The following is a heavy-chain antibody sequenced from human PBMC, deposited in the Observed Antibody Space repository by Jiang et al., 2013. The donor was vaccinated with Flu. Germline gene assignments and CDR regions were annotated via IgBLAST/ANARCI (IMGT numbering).Heavy chain of an antibody. D-gene: IGHD2-8*01. Sequence: GPGLVKPSETLSLTCSVSGDSTNFYFWTWIRQPPGKGLEWIGSMYYSGTTDYNPSLKSRLTISLDTSKNHLSLTLNSVTAADSAVYFCARDLGTNGPRLLENWGQGTLVTVSS. CDR1: GDSTNFYF. J-gene: IGHJ4*02. CDR3: ARDLGTNGPRLLEN. CDR2: MYYSGTT. V-gene: IGHV4-59*01.